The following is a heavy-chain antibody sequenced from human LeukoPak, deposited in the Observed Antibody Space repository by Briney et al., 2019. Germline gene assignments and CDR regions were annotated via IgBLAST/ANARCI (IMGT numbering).Heavy chain of an antibody. CDR1: GFTFSRYS. D-gene: IGHD2-2*01. J-gene: IGHJ4*02. CDR2: ITSSSSFI. V-gene: IGHV3-21*01. Sequence: PGGSLRLSCAASGFTFSRYSMNGVRQAPGKGLEGVSSITSSSSFIYYADSVKGRFTISRDNAKNSLYLQMNSLRAEDTAVYYCARDPPLGSCSTISCPHLDYWGQGTLVTVSS. CDR3: ARDPPLGSCSTISCPHLDY.